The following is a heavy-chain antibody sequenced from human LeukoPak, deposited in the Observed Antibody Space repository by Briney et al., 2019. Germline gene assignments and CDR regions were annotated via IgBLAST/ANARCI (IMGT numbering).Heavy chain of an antibody. CDR1: GFTFSDYA. D-gene: IGHD5-18*01. CDR2: IYSGGST. CDR3: ARDVDTAMARGAFDI. J-gene: IGHJ3*02. Sequence: GGSLRLSCAISGFTFSDYAMSWVRQAPGKGLEWVSVIYSGGSTYYADSVKGRFTISRDNSKNTLYLQMNSLRAEDTAVYYCARDVDTAMARGAFDIWGQGTMVTVSS. V-gene: IGHV3-66*01.